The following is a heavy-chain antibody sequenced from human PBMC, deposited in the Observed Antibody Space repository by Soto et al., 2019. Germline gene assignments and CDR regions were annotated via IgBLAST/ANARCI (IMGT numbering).Heavy chain of an antibody. CDR3: ARGSYDSYAGFFGMDV. V-gene: IGHV1-69*13. Sequence: PVKVSRKPSGGSFMRQAISWLLHAPGQGPEWMGGIIPFSGTVTYTERFQGRLTLTADEPTKTAYMELSSLRSEDTAVYYCARGSYDSYAGFFGMDVWGQGTTVTVSS. CDR1: GGSFMRQA. CDR2: IIPFSGTV. D-gene: IGHD3-10*01. J-gene: IGHJ6*02.